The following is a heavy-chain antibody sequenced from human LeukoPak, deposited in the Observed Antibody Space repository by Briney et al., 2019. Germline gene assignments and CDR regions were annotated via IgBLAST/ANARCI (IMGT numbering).Heavy chain of an antibody. CDR3: AKVSHPYYFDS. CDR2: ISGSGADT. V-gene: IGHV3-23*01. Sequence: PGGSLRLSCAASGFIFSSYAMSWVRQAPGKGLEYLSVISGSGADTYHTDSVKGRFTISRDNSRNTLYLQMNSLRGEDTALHYCAKVSHPYYFDSWGQGTLVTVSS. D-gene: IGHD5/OR15-5a*01. J-gene: IGHJ4*02. CDR1: GFIFSSYA.